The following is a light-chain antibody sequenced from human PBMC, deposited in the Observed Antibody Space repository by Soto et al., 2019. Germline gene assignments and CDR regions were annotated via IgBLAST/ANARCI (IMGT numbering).Light chain of an antibody. CDR3: GSYTSTDTPFV. CDR2: EVN. CDR1: STDVGGYNY. Sequence: QSVLGQPSSVSGSPGQSITISCTGTSTDVGGYNYVSWYQHHPGKGPKLIIYEVNNRPSGVSDRFSGSKSGNKASLTISNLEAEDESDYYRGSYTSTDTPFVFGTGTKVTVL. J-gene: IGLJ1*01. V-gene: IGLV2-14*01.